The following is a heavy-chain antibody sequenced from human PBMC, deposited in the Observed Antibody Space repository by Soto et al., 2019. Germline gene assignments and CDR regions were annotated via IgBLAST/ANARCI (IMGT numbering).Heavy chain of an antibody. CDR2: INHSGST. CDR1: GGSFSGYY. V-gene: IGHV4-34*01. D-gene: IGHD6-19*01. J-gene: IGHJ6*02. CDR3: ALARIAVAGREHYYYYYGMDV. Sequence: ETLSLTCAVYGGSFSGYYWSWIRQPPGKGLEWIGEINHSGSTNYNPSLKSRVTISVDTSKNQFSLKLSSVTAADTAVYYCALARIAVAGREHYYYYYGMDVWGQGTTVTVSS.